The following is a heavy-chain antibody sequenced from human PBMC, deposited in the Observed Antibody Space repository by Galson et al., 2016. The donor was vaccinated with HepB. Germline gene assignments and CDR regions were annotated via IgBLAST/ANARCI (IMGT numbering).Heavy chain of an antibody. CDR2: ISNDGSNK. CDR3: ARFIASPWNDYYYYGMDV. D-gene: IGHD1-1*01. CDR1: GFIFSSYA. Sequence: SMRLSCADSGFIFSSYAMNGVRQAPGKGLEWLAVISNDGSNKYFADSVKGRFTISRDNSKNTLYLQMDSLRAEDTAVYYCARFIASPWNDYYYYGMDVWGKGTTVTVSS. J-gene: IGHJ6*04. V-gene: IGHV3-30-3*01.